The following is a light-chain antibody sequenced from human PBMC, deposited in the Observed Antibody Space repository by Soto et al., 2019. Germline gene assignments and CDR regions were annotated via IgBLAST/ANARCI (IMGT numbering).Light chain of an antibody. Sequence: SYELTQPSSVSVSPGQTARITCSGDVLAKKYARWFQQKPGQAPVLVIYKDSERPSGIPERFSGSSSGTTVTLTISGAQVDDEADYYCYSAADNTLAVFGGGTQLTVL. CDR3: YSAADNTLAV. V-gene: IGLV3-27*01. CDR1: VLAKKY. J-gene: IGLJ7*01. CDR2: KDS.